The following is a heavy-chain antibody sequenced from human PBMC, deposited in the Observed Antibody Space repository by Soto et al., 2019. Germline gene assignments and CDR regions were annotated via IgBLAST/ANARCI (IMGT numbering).Heavy chain of an antibody. Sequence: LSLTCAVYGGSLSGYYWSWIRQPPGKGLEWIGEINHSGSTNYNPSLKSRVTISVDTSKNQFSLKLSSVTAADTAVYYCARAAYCGGDCYQDAFDIWGQGTMVTVSS. CDR2: INHSGST. J-gene: IGHJ3*02. CDR3: ARAAYCGGDCYQDAFDI. D-gene: IGHD2-21*02. V-gene: IGHV4-34*01. CDR1: GGSLSGYY.